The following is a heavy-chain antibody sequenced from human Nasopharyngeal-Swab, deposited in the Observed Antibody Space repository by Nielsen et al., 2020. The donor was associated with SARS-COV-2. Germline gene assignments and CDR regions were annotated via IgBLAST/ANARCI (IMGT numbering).Heavy chain of an antibody. Sequence: GEPLKISCAASGFTFSSYSMNWVRQAPGKGLEWVSSISSNSSYIYYADSVKGRFTISRDNAKNSLYLQMNSLRAEDTAVYYCARADSSSWYFDYWGQGTLVTVSS. V-gene: IGHV3-21*01. CDR2: ISSNSSYI. CDR3: ARADSSSWYFDY. D-gene: IGHD6-13*01. J-gene: IGHJ4*02. CDR1: GFTFSSYS.